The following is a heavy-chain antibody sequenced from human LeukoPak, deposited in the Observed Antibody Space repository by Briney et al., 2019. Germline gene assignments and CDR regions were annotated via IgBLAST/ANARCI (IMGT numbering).Heavy chain of an antibody. J-gene: IGHJ4*02. CDR3: ARDARYYYDSSGYYY. D-gene: IGHD3-22*01. V-gene: IGHV3-48*01. Sequence: GGSLRLSCAASGFTFSSYSMNWVRQAPGKGLEWVSYISSSSTIYYADSVKGRFTISRDNAKNSLYLQMNSLRAEDTAVYYCARDARYYYDSSGYYYWGQGTLVTVSS. CDR2: ISSSSTI. CDR1: GFTFSSYS.